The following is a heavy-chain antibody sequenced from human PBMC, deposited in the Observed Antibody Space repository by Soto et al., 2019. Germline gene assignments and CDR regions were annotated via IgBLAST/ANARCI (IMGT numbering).Heavy chain of an antibody. J-gene: IGHJ5*02. D-gene: IGHD3-10*01. CDR2: IYWDDDK. V-gene: IGHV2-5*02. CDR3: ARVYGFSTRFDP. CDR1: GFSLSTSGVG. Sequence: QITLKESGPTLVKPTQTLTLTCTFSGFSLSTSGVGVGWIRQPPGKALEWLALIYWDDDKRYSPSLKSRLTITKDTSKNQVVLTMTNMDPVDTATYHCARVYGFSTRFDPWGQGSLVTVSS.